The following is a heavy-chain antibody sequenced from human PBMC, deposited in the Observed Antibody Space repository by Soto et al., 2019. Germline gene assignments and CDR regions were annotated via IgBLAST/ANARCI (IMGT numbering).Heavy chain of an antibody. Sequence: QVQLVESGGGVVQPGRSLRLSCAASGFTFSSYGMHWVREAPGKGLEWVAVISYDGSNKYYADSVKGRFTISRDNSKNTLYLQMNSLRAEDTAVYYCAKGTGSSSYYGIDVWGQGTTVTVSS. CDR1: GFTFSSYG. V-gene: IGHV3-30*18. J-gene: IGHJ6*02. CDR2: ISYDGSNK. D-gene: IGHD6-6*01. CDR3: AKGTGSSSYYGIDV.